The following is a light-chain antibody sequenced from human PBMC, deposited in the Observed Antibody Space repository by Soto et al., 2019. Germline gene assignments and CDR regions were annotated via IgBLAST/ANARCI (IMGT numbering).Light chain of an antibody. CDR2: WAS. Sequence: DIVMTQSPDSLAVSLGERTTINCRSSQSVLHRSKRKNYLAWYQQKAGQPPKLLISWASTRESGVPDRFSGSGSGKDVTLTVSSLQAEDVSTCYSQQNYSGRTFSLGTKVEI. CDR1: QSVLHRSKRKNY. V-gene: IGKV4-1*01. CDR3: QQNYSGRT. J-gene: IGKJ1*01.